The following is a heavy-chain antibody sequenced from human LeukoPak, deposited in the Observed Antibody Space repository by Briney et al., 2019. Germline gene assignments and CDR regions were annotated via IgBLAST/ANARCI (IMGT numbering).Heavy chain of an antibody. V-gene: IGHV3-53*01. D-gene: IGHD6-6*01. CDR2: VYGGGST. J-gene: IGHJ4*02. CDR1: GFIVSSNY. Sequence: GGSLRLSCAASGFIVSSNYMIWVRQAPGKGLEWVSVVYGGGSTYYAGSVKGRFTISRDKSKNTLYLQMNTLRAEDTAIYYCAKGQERTRIAARPSAFDFWGQGTLVTVSS. CDR3: AKGQERTRIAARPSAFDF.